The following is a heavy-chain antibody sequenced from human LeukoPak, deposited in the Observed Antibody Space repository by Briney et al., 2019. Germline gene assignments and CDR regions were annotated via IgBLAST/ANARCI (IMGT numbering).Heavy chain of an antibody. D-gene: IGHD5/OR15-5a*01. V-gene: IGHV4-39*01. CDR3: ARQVSDYYYYYIDV. J-gene: IGHJ6*03. Sequence: ETLSLTCTVSGGSISSTAYYWDWIRQPPGKGLEWIGSIYYSETTYYNPSLKSRVTISLNTSKNQFSLRLSSVTAADTAVYYCARQVSDYYYYYIDVWGKGATVTVSS. CDR2: IYYSETT. CDR1: GGSISSTAYY.